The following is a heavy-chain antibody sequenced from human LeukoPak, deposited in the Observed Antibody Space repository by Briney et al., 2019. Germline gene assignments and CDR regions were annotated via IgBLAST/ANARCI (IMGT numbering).Heavy chain of an antibody. CDR3: ARRWLQFRGLAPFDY. CDR2: IYYDGST. CDR1: GGSISRYY. D-gene: IGHD5-24*01. Sequence: SETLSLTCTVSGGSISRYYWSWIRQPPGKGLEYIGYIYYDGSTNYNPSLKSRVTISVDTSKNQFSLKLSTVTAADTAVYYCARRWLQFRGLAPFDYWGQGTLVTVSS. J-gene: IGHJ4*02. V-gene: IGHV4-59*12.